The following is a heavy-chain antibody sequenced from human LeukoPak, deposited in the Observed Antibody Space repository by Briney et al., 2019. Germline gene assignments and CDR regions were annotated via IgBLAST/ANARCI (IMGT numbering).Heavy chain of an antibody. CDR3: ARGIAADGHDAFDI. D-gene: IGHD6-13*01. V-gene: IGHV3-21*01. J-gene: IGHJ3*02. CDR1: GFTFSSYA. CDR2: ISSSSSYI. Sequence: GGSLRLSCAASGFTFSSYAMSWVRQAPGKGLEWVSSISSSSSYIYYADSVKGRFTISRDNAKNSLYLQMNSLRAEDTAVYYCARGIAADGHDAFDIWGQGTMVTVSS.